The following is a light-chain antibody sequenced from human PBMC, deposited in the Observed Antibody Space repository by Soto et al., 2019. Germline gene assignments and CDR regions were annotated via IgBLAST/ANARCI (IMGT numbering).Light chain of an antibody. V-gene: IGLV2-23*01. Sequence: QSARTQPASASWSPGQSITISCTGTSSDVGSYNLVSWYQQHPGKAPKLMIYEGSKRPSGVSNRFSGSKSGNTASLTISGLQAEHEADYYCCSYAGSRVFGGGTKLTIL. J-gene: IGLJ3*02. CDR2: EGS. CDR3: CSYAGSRV. CDR1: SSDVGSYNL.